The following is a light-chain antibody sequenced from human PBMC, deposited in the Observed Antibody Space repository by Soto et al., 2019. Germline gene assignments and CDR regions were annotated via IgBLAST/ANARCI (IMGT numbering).Light chain of an antibody. Sequence: QSALTQPASVSGSPGQSITISCTGTTSTVVGYNYVSWYQHHPGKAPKLMIFDVSNRPSGVSNRFSGSKSGNTASLTISGLQPEDEADYYCSSYTTSNTRQIVFGTGTKLTVL. CDR2: DVS. CDR1: TSTVVGYNY. J-gene: IGLJ1*01. CDR3: SSYTTSNTRQIV. V-gene: IGLV2-14*03.